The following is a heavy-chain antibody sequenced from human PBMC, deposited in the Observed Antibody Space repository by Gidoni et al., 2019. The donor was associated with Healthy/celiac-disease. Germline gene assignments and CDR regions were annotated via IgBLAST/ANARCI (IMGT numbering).Heavy chain of an antibody. J-gene: IGHJ3*02. Sequence: QVQLVESGGGVVQPGRSLRVSRAASGFTFSSYAMHWVRQAPGKGLEWVAVISYDGSNKYYADSVKGRFTISRDNSKNTLYLQMNSLRAEDTAVYYCARVEGWLHAFDIWGQGTMVTVSS. V-gene: IGHV3-30-3*01. CDR3: ARVEGWLHAFDI. CDR2: ISYDGSNK. D-gene: IGHD2-15*01. CDR1: GFTFSSYA.